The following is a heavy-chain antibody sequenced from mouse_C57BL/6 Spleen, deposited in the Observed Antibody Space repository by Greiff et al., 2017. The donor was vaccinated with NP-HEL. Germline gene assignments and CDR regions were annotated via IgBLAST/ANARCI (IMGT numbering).Heavy chain of an antibody. CDR2: IYPRDGST. CDR1: GYTFTDYT. CDR3: ARGGLSTMVTTGYFDV. Sequence: QVQLQQSDAELVKPGASVKISCKVSGYTFTDYTIHWMKQRPEQGLEWIGYIYPRDGSTKYNEKFKGKATLTADKSSSTAYMQLNSLTSEDSAVYFCARGGLSTMVTTGYFDVWGTGTTVTVSS. J-gene: IGHJ1*03. D-gene: IGHD2-2*01. V-gene: IGHV1-78*01.